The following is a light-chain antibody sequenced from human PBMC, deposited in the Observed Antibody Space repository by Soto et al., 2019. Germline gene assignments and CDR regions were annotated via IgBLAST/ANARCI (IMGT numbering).Light chain of an antibody. V-gene: IGLV2-11*01. Sequence: QSVLTQPRSVSGSPGQSVTISCTGTSSDVGGYNYVSWYQQHPGKAPKLMIYDVSKRPSGVPGRFSGSKSGNTASLTISGLQAEDEADYYCCSYAGSYPFEVVFGGGTKLTVL. CDR2: DVS. J-gene: IGLJ2*01. CDR1: SSDVGGYNY. CDR3: CSYAGSYPFEVV.